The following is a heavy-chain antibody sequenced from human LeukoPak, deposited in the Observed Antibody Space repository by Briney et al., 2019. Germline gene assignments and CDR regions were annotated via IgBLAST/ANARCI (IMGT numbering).Heavy chain of an antibody. V-gene: IGHV3-23*01. J-gene: IGHJ4*02. D-gene: IGHD3-10*01. CDR2: ISGSGGST. CDR3: AKVLGYYYGSGSYHR. Sequence: GGSLRLSCAASGFTFSSYAMSWVRQAPGKGLEWVSAISGSGGSTYYADSVKGRFTISRDNSKNTLYLQMNSLRAEDTAVYDCAKVLGYYYGSGSYHRWGQGTLVTVSS. CDR1: GFTFSSYA.